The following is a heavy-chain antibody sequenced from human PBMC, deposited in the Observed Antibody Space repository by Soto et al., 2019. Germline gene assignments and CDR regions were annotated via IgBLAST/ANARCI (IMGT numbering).Heavy chain of an antibody. CDR1: SGSFSSYY. V-gene: IGHV4-34*02. J-gene: IGHJ5*02. Sequence: QVQLQQWGAGLLKPSETLSLTCAVHSGSFSSYYCTWTRQPPGKGLEWIGEIHPSGATDYNPSLSNRVTISLDASKSQSSLRLTSVTAAVTTVYFCSRRRDPPKGGGTWGQGDLVTVSS. D-gene: IGHD3-16*01. CDR2: IHPSGAT. CDR3: SRRRDPPKGGGT.